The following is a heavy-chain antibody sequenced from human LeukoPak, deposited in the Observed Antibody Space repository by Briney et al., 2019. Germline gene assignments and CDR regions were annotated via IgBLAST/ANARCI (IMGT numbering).Heavy chain of an antibody. J-gene: IGHJ4*02. D-gene: IGHD3-22*01. Sequence: GASVTVSCKASGGTFSSYAISWVRQAPGQGLEWMGGIIPIFGTANYAQKSQGRVTITADESTSTAYMELSSLRSEDTAVYYCAARAMIVVVKVYYFDYWGQGTLVTVSS. CDR2: IIPIFGTA. V-gene: IGHV1-69*13. CDR1: GGTFSSYA. CDR3: AARAMIVVVKVYYFDY.